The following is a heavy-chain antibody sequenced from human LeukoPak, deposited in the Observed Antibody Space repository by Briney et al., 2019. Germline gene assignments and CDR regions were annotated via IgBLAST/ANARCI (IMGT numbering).Heavy chain of an antibody. V-gene: IGHV4-59*01. CDR1: GGSISSYY. Sequence: PSETLSLTCTVSGGSISSYYWSWIRQPPGKGLEWIGYIYDSGSTNYNPSLKSRVTISVDTSKNQFSLKLSSVTAADTAVYYCARTRSASYDYYMDVWGKGTTVTVSS. J-gene: IGHJ6*03. D-gene: IGHD3-10*01. CDR2: IYDSGST. CDR3: ARTRSASYDYYMDV.